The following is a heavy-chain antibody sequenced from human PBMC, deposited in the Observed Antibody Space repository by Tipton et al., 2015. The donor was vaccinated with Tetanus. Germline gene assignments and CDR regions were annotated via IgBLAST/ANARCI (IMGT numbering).Heavy chain of an antibody. D-gene: IGHD3-10*01. J-gene: IGHJ4*02. Sequence: QMQLVQSGAEVKKPGASVKVSCKASGYTFTSYGISWVRQAPGQGLEWMGWISAYNGNTNYAQKLQSRVTMTTDTSTSTAYMELRSLRSGDTAVYYCARDLTWFGELLYRQTEWGQGTLVTVSS. CDR2: ISAYNGNT. CDR1: GYTFTSYG. CDR3: ARDLTWFGELLYRQTE. V-gene: IGHV1-18*01.